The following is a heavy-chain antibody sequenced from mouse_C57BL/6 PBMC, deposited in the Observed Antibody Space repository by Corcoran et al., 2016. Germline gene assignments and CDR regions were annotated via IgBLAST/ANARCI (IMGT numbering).Heavy chain of an antibody. CDR3: ARSGGYDGYY. CDR2: INPNNGGT. CDR1: GYTFTDYY. Sequence: EVQLQQSGPELVKPGASVKISCKASGYTFTDYYMNWVKQSHGKSLEWIGDINPNNGGTSYNQKFKGKATLTVDKSSSTAYMELRSLTSEDSAVYYCARSGGYDGYYWGQGTTLTVSS. V-gene: IGHV1-26*01. J-gene: IGHJ2*01. D-gene: IGHD2-2*01.